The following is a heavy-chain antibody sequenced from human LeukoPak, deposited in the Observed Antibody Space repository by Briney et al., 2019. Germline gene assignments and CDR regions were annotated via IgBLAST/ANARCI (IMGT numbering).Heavy chain of an antibody. V-gene: IGHV3-30*02. Sequence: PGGSLRLSCAASGFSFSSFGMHWVRQAPGKGLEWVAYIRHDGGHKDYADSVKGRFTISRENSKNTLFLQMNSLRAEDTAVYYCAKKKEGRIAPPDYWGQGTLVTVSS. CDR2: IRHDGGHK. CDR1: GFSFSSFG. J-gene: IGHJ4*02. D-gene: IGHD6-6*01. CDR3: AKKKEGRIAPPDY.